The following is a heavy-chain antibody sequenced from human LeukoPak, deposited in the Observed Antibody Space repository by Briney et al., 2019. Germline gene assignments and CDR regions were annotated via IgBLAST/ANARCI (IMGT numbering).Heavy chain of an antibody. Sequence: ASVKASCKVSGYTPTELSMHWVRQAPGKGLEWMGGFDPEDGETIYAQKFQGRVTMTEDTSTDTAYMELSSLRSEGTAVYYCATGKPRGSGSFLRYHFDFWGQGTLVTVSS. J-gene: IGHJ4*02. V-gene: IGHV1-24*01. CDR3: ATGKPRGSGSFLRYHFDF. CDR1: GYTPTELS. CDR2: FDPEDGET. D-gene: IGHD3-10*01.